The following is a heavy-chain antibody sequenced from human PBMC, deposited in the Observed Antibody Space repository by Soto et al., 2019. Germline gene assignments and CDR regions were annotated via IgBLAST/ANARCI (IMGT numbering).Heavy chain of an antibody. CDR3: ARGSNHFDY. CDR2: INSDGNST. J-gene: IGHJ4*02. V-gene: IGHV3-74*01. CDR1: GFTFSTYW. Sequence: PGGSLRLSCAASGFTFSTYWMYWVRQAPGKGPVWVSRINSDGNSTSYADSVKGRFTISRDNAKNTLYLQMNSLRAEDTAVYYCARGSNHFDYWGQGTLVTVSS. D-gene: IGHD4-4*01.